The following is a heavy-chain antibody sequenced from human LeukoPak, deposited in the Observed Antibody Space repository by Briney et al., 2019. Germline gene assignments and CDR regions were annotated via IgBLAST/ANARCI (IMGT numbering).Heavy chain of an antibody. CDR3: AKAYSSGYLS. V-gene: IGHV3-23*01. Sequence: GGSLRLSCAASGFTFSSYAMSWVRQAPGKGLEWVSTISGGGGSTYYADSVKGRFTSSRDNSENTLYLQMNSLRVEDTAVYYCAKAYSSGYLSWGQGTLVTVSS. CDR2: ISGGGGST. CDR1: GFTFSSYA. D-gene: IGHD6-25*01. J-gene: IGHJ4*02.